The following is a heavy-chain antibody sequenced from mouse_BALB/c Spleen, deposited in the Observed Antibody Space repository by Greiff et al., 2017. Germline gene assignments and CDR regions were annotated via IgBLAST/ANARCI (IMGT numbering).Heavy chain of an antibody. CDR2: INPYYGST. D-gene: IGHD2-1*01. Sequence: VQLQQTGPELVKPGASVKISCKASGYSFTDYIMLWVKQSHGKSLEWIGNINPYYGSTSYNLKFKGKATLTVDKSSSTAYMQLNSLTSEDSAVYYCARSGVYGNSPGNAMDYWGQGTSVTVSS. CDR3: ARSGVYGNSPGNAMDY. CDR1: GYSFTDYI. J-gene: IGHJ4*01. V-gene: IGHV1-39*01.